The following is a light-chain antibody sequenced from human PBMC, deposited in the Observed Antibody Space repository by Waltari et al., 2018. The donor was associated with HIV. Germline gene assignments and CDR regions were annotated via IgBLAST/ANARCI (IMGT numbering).Light chain of an antibody. Sequence: QSVLTQPPSVSGAPGQRVTISCTGSSSNIGAGYDVHWYQQLPGTAPKLLIFGTSNRPSGVPDRFSGSKSGTSASLAITGLQAEDDADYYCQSYDSSLSVWVFGGGTKLTVL. CDR1: SSNIGAGYD. J-gene: IGLJ2*01. V-gene: IGLV1-40*01. CDR3: QSYDSSLSVWV. CDR2: GTS.